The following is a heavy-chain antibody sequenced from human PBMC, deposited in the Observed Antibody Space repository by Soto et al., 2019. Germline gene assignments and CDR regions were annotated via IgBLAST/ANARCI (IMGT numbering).Heavy chain of an antibody. CDR2: ISGYGGST. Sequence: EVQLLESGGDLVQPGGSLRLSCAASGFTFSSCAMSWVRQAPGEGLEWVAAISGYGGSTYYADSGKGRFTVSRDNSKNTLYLQMNSLRAADTAVYYCAQVPHYDIFTGRSYSSGRNCYYIDVWGKGTTVTVSS. V-gene: IGHV3-23*01. CDR3: AQVPHYDIFTGRSYSSGRNCYYIDV. D-gene: IGHD3-9*01. J-gene: IGHJ6*03. CDR1: GFTFSSCA.